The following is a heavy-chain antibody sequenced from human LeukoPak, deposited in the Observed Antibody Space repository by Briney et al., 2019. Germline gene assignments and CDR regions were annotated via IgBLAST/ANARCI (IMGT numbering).Heavy chain of an antibody. CDR3: ARQGSSGWYRNWFDP. J-gene: IGHJ5*02. CDR2: INPSGGST. CDR1: GYTFTSYY. D-gene: IGHD6-19*01. V-gene: IGHV1-46*01. Sequence: GASVKVSCKASGYTFTSYYMHWVRQAPGQGLEWMGIINPSGGSTSYAQKFQGRVTITADESTSTAYMELSSLRSEDTAVYYCARQGSSGWYRNWFDPWGQGTLVTVSS.